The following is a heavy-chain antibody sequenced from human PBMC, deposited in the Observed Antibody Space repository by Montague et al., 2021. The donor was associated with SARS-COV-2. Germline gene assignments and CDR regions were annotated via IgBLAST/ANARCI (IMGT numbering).Heavy chain of an antibody. CDR2: IYHSGST. CDR1: GGSISSSNW. D-gene: IGHD6-13*01. V-gene: IGHV4-4*02. CDR3: ARDRRSWFPPYYYGMDV. Sequence: SETLSLTCAVSGGSISSSNWWSWVRQPPGKGLEWIGGIYHSGSTNYNPSLKSRVTISGDKSKNQFSLKLSSVTAADTAVYYCARDRRSWFPPYYYGMDVWGQGTTVTVSS. J-gene: IGHJ6*02.